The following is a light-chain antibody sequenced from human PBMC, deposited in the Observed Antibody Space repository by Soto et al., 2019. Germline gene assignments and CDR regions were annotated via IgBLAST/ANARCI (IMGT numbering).Light chain of an antibody. J-gene: IGLJ2*01. V-gene: IGLV3-21*02. CDR3: QVWDINTYHVV. Sequence: SYVLTQPPSVSVAPGQTAKIPCAGDNIDTKSMHWYQQRPGQAPVLVVHDDTDRAAGIPARFSGSKSGGTATLTISRVEAGDEADYYCQVWDINTYHVVFGGGTKVTVL. CDR1: NIDTKS. CDR2: DDT.